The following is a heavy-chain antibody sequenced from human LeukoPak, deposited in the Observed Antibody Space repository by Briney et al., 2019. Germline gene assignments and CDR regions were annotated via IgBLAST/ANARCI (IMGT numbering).Heavy chain of an antibody. CDR2: IYPGDSDA. J-gene: IGHJ3*01. CDR1: GYSFTSYW. CDR3: ARSQSGSYSDAFDV. D-gene: IGHD1-26*01. Sequence: GESLKISCKASGYSFTSYWIGWVRQMPGKGLEWMGIIYPGDSDARYSPSFRGQVTISADKSISTAYLQWRSLKASDTAMFYCARSQSGSYSDAFDVWGQGTMVTVSS. V-gene: IGHV5-51*01.